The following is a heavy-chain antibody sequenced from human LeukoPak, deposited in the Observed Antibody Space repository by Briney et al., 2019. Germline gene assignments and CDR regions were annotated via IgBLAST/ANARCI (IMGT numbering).Heavy chain of an antibody. CDR2: ITATGGI. J-gene: IGHJ2*01. D-gene: IGHD3-3*01. V-gene: IGHV3-23*01. CDR1: TFAFSSYA. CDR3: ARDGSITIFGVVISIPFDL. Sequence: GGSLRLSRAASTFAFSSYAMTWVRQAPGKGLEWVSSITATGGISYADSVKGRFTISRDNSKSTLYLQMNSLRAEDTAVYYCARDGSITIFGVVISIPFDLWGRGTLVTVSS.